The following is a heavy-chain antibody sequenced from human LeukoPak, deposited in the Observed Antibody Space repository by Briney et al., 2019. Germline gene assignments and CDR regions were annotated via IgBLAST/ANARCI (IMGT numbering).Heavy chain of an antibody. Sequence: SETLSLTCTVSGGSISSYYWSWIRQPPGKGLDWIGYIYYSGSTNYNPSLKSRVTISVDTSKNQFPLKLSSVTAADTAVYYCARAYCDFWSGYKNWFDPWGQGTLVTVSS. V-gene: IGHV4-59*01. J-gene: IGHJ5*02. CDR2: IYYSGST. D-gene: IGHD3-3*01. CDR3: ARAYCDFWSGYKNWFDP. CDR1: GGSISSYY.